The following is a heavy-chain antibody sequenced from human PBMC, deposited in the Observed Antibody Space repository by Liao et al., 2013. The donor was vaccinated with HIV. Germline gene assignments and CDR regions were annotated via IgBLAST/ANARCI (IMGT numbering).Heavy chain of an antibody. D-gene: IGHD6-6*01. CDR3: ASGVGIAARKYFDY. CDR1: GGSISFYY. Sequence: QVQLQESGPGLVKPSETLSLTCTVSGGSISFYYWSWIRQPAGKGLEWIGRIYTSGSTYYNPSLKSRVTISVDTSKNQFSLKLSSVTAADTAVYYCASGVGIAARKYFDYWGQGTLVTVSS. V-gene: IGHV4-4*07. J-gene: IGHJ4*02. CDR2: IYTSGST.